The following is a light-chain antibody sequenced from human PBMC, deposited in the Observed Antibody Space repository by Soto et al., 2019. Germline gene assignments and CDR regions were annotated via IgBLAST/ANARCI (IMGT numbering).Light chain of an antibody. CDR1: SSDVGSYNR. J-gene: IGLJ1*01. CDR2: EVN. Sequence: QSALTQPPSVSGSPGQSVTISCTGTSSDVGSYNRVSWYQQPPGTAPKLMISEVNNRPSGVPDRFSGSKSGNTASLTISGLQAEDEADYYCSSYTSSTHYVFGTRTKLTVL. V-gene: IGLV2-18*02. CDR3: SSYTSSTHYV.